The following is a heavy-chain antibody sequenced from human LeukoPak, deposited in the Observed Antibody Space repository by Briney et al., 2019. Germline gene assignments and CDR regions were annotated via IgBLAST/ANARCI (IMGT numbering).Heavy chain of an antibody. D-gene: IGHD6-13*01. CDR3: ARAAGQYSASWYVFDS. Sequence: SVKVSCKASGGTFSAYAISWVRQAPGQGLEWMGGIIPTFGTANYAQKIQGRITITADESTSTTYMELSSLTSEDTAVYYCARAAGQYSASWYVFDSWGQGTLVTVSS. CDR1: GGTFSAYA. J-gene: IGHJ4*02. V-gene: IGHV1-69*01. CDR2: IIPTFGTA.